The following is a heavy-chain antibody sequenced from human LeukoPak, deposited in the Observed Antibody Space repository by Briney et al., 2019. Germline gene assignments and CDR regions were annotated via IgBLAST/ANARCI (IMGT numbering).Heavy chain of an antibody. CDR3: AKDIIGGSYYQGLDY. CDR1: GFTFDVYT. Sequence: PGGSLRLSCAASGFTFDVYTMHWARHPPGRGREWVCLISGDGGSTYYADSVQGRFTISRDDSKNSLYVQMNSLRSEDTALYYCAKDIIGGSYYQGLDYWGQGTLVTVSS. V-gene: IGHV3-43*01. D-gene: IGHD1-26*01. J-gene: IGHJ4*02. CDR2: ISGDGGST.